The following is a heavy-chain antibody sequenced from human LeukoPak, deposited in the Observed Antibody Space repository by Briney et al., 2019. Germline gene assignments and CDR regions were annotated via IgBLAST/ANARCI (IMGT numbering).Heavy chain of an antibody. CDR1: GGSISSYY. Sequence: SETLSLTCTVSGGSISSYYCSWIRQPPGKGLEWIGYIYYSGSTNYNPSLKSRVTISVDTSKNQFSLKLSSVTAADTAVYYCARNSFPCTSCYHIGNWFDPWGQGTLVTVSS. CDR2: IYYSGST. J-gene: IGHJ5*02. D-gene: IGHD2-2*01. CDR3: ARNSFPCTSCYHIGNWFDP. V-gene: IGHV4-59*01.